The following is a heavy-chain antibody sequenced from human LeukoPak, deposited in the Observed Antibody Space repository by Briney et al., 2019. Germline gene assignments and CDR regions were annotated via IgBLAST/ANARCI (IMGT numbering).Heavy chain of an antibody. J-gene: IGHJ6*02. CDR1: GFTFSSYG. CDR2: ISYDGSNK. V-gene: IGHV3-30*03. CDR3: ARDGMDV. Sequence: GGSLRLSCAASGFTFSSYGMHWVRQAPGKGLEWVAVISYDGSNKYYADSVKGRFTISRDNSKNTLYLQMNSLRAEDTAVYYCARDGMDVWGQGTAVTVSS.